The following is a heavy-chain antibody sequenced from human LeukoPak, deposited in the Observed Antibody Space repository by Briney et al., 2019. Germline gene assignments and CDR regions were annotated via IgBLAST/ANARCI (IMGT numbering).Heavy chain of an antibody. CDR3: AKAGYQVLRYFDWFTGTDYFDY. J-gene: IGHJ4*02. CDR1: GFTFSSYG. Sequence: GGSLRLSCAASGFTFSSYGMSWVRQAPGKGLEWVSAISGSGGSTYYADSVKGRFTISRDNSKNTLYLQMSSLRAEDTAVYYCAKAGYQVLRYFDWFTGTDYFDYWGQGTLVTVSS. CDR2: ISGSGGST. V-gene: IGHV3-23*01. D-gene: IGHD3-9*01.